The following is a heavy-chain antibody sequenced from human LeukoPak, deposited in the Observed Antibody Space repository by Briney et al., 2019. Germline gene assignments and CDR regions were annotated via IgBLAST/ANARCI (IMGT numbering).Heavy chain of an antibody. Sequence: GGSLRLSCAASGFSFSNYAMHWVRQAPGKGLEYVSRISTYGGSTYHANSVKGRFTISRDNSKNTLYLQMGSLRTEDMAVYYCATSLIWFGELSAPFDYWGQGTLVTVSS. D-gene: IGHD3-10*01. CDR3: ATSLIWFGELSAPFDY. CDR1: GFSFSNYA. CDR2: ISTYGGST. J-gene: IGHJ4*02. V-gene: IGHV3-64*01.